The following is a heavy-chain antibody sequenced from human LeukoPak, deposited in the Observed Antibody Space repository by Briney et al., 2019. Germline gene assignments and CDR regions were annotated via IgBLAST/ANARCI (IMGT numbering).Heavy chain of an antibody. J-gene: IGHJ4*02. Sequence: GESLKISCKGSGYSFNTYWIGWVRQMPGKGPEWMGIIYPGDSDTRYSPSFQGQVTISADKSISTAYLQWSSLKASDTAMYYCARRRDGYNSMYYFDYWGQGTLVTVSS. CDR2: IYPGDSDT. V-gene: IGHV5-51*01. D-gene: IGHD5-24*01. CDR3: ARRRDGYNSMYYFDY. CDR1: GYSFNTYW.